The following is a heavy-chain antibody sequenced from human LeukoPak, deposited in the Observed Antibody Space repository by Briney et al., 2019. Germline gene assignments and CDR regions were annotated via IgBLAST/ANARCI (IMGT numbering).Heavy chain of an antibody. D-gene: IGHD3-3*01. V-gene: IGHV3-66*02. CDR1: GFTVSSNY. CDR2: IYSGGST. J-gene: IGHJ4*02. Sequence: GGSLRLSCAASGFTVSSNYMSWVRQAPGKGLEWVSVIYSGGSTYYADSVMGRFTISRDNSRNTLYLQMNSLRVEDTALYYCASSAFWSGNYGNLDYWGQGTLVTVSS. CDR3: ASSAFWSGNYGNLDY.